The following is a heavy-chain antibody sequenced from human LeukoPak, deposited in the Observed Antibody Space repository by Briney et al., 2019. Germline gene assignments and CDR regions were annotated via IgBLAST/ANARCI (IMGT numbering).Heavy chain of an antibody. Sequence: GRSLRLSCAASGFTSSSYAMHWVRQAPGKGLEWVAVISYDGSNKYYADSVKGRFTISRDNSKNTLYLQMNSLRAEDTAVYYCAREEAGTTSYWGQGTLVTVSS. CDR3: AREEAGTTSY. V-gene: IGHV3-30*04. D-gene: IGHD1-1*01. J-gene: IGHJ4*02. CDR2: ISYDGSNK. CDR1: GFTSSSYA.